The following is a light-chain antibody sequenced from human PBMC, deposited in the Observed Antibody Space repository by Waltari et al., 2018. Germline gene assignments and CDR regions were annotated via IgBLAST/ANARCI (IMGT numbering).Light chain of an antibody. CDR2: EAS. Sequence: DIQMTQSPSTLSASVGDSVTITCRASQSISNWLAWYQQKSGEAPKLLIYEASTLQSGVPSRFSGSGSGTEFTLIISSLQPDDFATYYCQQYNNYLLTFGGGTKVEIK. CDR3: QQYNNYLLT. V-gene: IGKV1-5*03. J-gene: IGKJ4*01. CDR1: QSISNW.